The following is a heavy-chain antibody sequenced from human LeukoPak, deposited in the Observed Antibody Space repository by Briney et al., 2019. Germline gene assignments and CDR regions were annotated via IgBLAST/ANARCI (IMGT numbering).Heavy chain of an antibody. V-gene: IGHV3-7*01. CDR1: GFTFSDFW. CDR3: AREKFDS. J-gene: IGHJ5*01. Sequence: GGSLRLSCAGSGFTFSDFWMTWVRQTPGKGLEWVANIKEDGTEKNLVDSAKGRFTISRDNSGNIISLQMNNLTTNDTATYYCAREKFDSWGQGALVTVSP. CDR2: IKEDGTEK.